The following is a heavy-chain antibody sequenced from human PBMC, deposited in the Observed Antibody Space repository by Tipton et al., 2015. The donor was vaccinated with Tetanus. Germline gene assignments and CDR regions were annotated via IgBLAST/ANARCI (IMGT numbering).Heavy chain of an antibody. CDR2: IGTAGDT. CDR3: ARAPTPLYNWNDFRGPPEGGMDV. Sequence: SLRLSCAASGFTFSSYDMHWVRQATGKGLEWVSAIGTAGDTYYPGSVKGRFTISRENAKNSLYLQMNSLRAGDTAVYYCARAPTPLYNWNDFRGPPEGGMDVWGQGTTVTVSS. V-gene: IGHV3-13*01. D-gene: IGHD1-20*01. CDR1: GFTFSSYD. J-gene: IGHJ6*02.